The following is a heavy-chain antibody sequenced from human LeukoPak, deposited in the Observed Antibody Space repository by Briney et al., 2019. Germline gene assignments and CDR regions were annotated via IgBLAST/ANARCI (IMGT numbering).Heavy chain of an antibody. D-gene: IGHD5-12*01. CDR3: ARDLGHTGYDLYDY. V-gene: IGHV3-7*01. Sequence: PGGSLRLSCVASGFTFSSYSTNWVRQAPGKGLEWVANMKQDGSEKYYVDSVKGRFTISRDNAKNSLYLEMNSLRVEDTAVYYCARDLGHTGYDLYDYWGQGTLVTVSS. CDR2: MKQDGSEK. J-gene: IGHJ4*02. CDR1: GFTFSSYS.